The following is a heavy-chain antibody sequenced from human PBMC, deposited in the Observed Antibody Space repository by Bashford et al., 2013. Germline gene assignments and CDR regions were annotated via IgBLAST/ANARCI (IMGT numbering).Heavy chain of an antibody. CDR2: IYPGDSDT. CDR3: ARHNGGYCSGGSCYGAFDI. J-gene: IGHJ3*02. Sequence: ESLKISCKGSGYSFTSYWIGWVRQMPGKGLEWMGIIYPGDSDTRYSPSFQGQVTISADKSISTAYLQWSSLKASDTAMYYCARHNGGYCSGGSCYGAFDIWGQGTMVTVSS. V-gene: IGHV5-51*01. CDR1: GYSFTSYW. D-gene: IGHD2-15*01.